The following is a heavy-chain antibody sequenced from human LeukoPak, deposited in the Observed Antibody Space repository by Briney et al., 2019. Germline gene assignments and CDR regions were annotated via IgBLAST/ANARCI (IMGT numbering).Heavy chain of an antibody. Sequence: GASVKVSCKASGYTFSRYGISWVRQAPGQGLEWMGWISGYNGYTKYAQNFQGRVTMTTDTSTSTAYMELRSLRSDDTAVYYCARGQANRLLWVGELLSNINPFDHWGQGALVTVSS. J-gene: IGHJ4*02. V-gene: IGHV1-18*01. D-gene: IGHD3-10*01. CDR1: GYTFSRYG. CDR2: ISGYNGYT. CDR3: ARGQANRLLWVGELLSNINPFDH.